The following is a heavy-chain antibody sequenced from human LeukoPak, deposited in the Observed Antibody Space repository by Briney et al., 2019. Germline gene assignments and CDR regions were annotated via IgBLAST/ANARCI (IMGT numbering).Heavy chain of an antibody. CDR2: TYYSGST. V-gene: IGHV4-39*07. J-gene: IGHJ6*03. CDR1: GGSISSSSYY. CDR3: ARERRAYDFWSGLAISDHYYYYMDV. Sequence: SETLSLTCTVSGGSISSSSYYWGWIRQPPGKGLEWIGSTYYSGSTYYNPSLKSRVTISVDTSKNQFSLKLSSVTAADTAVYYCARERRAYDFWSGLAISDHYYYYMDVWGKGTTVTVSS. D-gene: IGHD3-3*01.